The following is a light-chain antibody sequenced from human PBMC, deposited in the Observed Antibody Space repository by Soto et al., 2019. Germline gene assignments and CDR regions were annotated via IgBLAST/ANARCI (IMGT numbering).Light chain of an antibody. CDR1: SRDIGAYNL. Sequence: QSALTQPASVSGSPGQSVTISCAGTSRDIGAYNLVSWYQQLPGKAPRLIFYDIRHRPSVIPLRFCASKSGNTASLTISRLPAEDGDHYYCSSSTSKSNLIFGGGTKLTVL. CDR3: SSSTSKSNLI. V-gene: IGLV2-14*01. CDR2: DIR. J-gene: IGLJ2*01.